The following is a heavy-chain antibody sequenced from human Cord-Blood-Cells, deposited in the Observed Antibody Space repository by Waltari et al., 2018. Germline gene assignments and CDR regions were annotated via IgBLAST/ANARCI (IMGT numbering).Heavy chain of an antibody. CDR2: INPNSGGT. Sequence: QVQLVQSGAEVKKPGASVKVSCKASGYTFTGYYMNWVRQAPGQGLEWMGWINPNSGGTNYAQKFQGWVTMTRDTSISTAYMELSRLRSDDTAVYYCARAVSGYEYYFDYWGQGTLVTVSS. J-gene: IGHJ4*02. CDR3: ARAVSGYEYYFDY. D-gene: IGHD5-12*01. CDR1: GYTFTGYY. V-gene: IGHV1-2*04.